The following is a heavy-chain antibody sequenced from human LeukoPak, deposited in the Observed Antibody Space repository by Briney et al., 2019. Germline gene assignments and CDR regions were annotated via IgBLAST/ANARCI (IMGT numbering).Heavy chain of an antibody. CDR3: ARVAVGGYYYYYYYMDV. CDR2: VDSSGNT. V-gene: IGHV4-4*07. CDR1: VVSMNGYY. Sequence: SETLSLTCSVSVVSMNGYYWSWLRQSAGNRLEWIGHVDSSGNTNYNPSLESRVTISVDTSKNQFSLKLSSVTAADTAVYYCARVAVGGYYYYYYYMDVWGKGTTVTVSS. D-gene: IGHD2-15*01. J-gene: IGHJ6*03.